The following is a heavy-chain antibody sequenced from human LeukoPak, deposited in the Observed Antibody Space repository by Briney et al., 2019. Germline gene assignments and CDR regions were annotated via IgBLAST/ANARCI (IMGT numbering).Heavy chain of an antibody. D-gene: IGHD5-12*01. CDR2: IYYSGST. V-gene: IGHV4-59*08. CDR1: GGSISNYY. CDR3: ARSGYSGFLDY. Sequence: SETLSLTCTVSGGSISNYYWSWIRQPPGKGLEWIGYIYYSGSTNYNPSLKSRVTISVDTSSNQFSLKLNSVTAADTAVYYCARSGYSGFLDYWGQGTLVTVSS. J-gene: IGHJ4*02.